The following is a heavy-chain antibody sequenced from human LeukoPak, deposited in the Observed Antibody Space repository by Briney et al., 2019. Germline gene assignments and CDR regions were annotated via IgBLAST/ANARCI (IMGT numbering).Heavy chain of an antibody. CDR3: AREVYYGSGRRFDL. Sequence: GGSLRLSCAASGFSVSSSYVSWVRQAPRKGLEWVSIIYGGGNTYYVDSVEGRFTISRDNGRNSLHLQMNSLRAEDTAVYYCAREVYYGSGRRFDLWGQGTLVTVSS. V-gene: IGHV3-66*01. D-gene: IGHD3-10*01. J-gene: IGHJ4*02. CDR2: IYGGGNT. CDR1: GFSVSSSY.